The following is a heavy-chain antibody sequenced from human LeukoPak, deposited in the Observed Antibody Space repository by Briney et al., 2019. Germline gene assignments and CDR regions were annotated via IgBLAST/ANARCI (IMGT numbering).Heavy chain of an antibody. J-gene: IGHJ4*02. CDR3: ARSITSAGAF. V-gene: IGHV3-7*01. CDR1: GFTFSDHW. Sequence: GGSLRLSCLGSGFTFSDHWMNWFRQAPGKGLEWVAAIRPDGSETFHGDSVRGRFTISRDNAGNSLYLQMNYLGVEDTAIYYCARSITSAGAFWGQGILVTVSS. CDR2: IRPDGSET. D-gene: IGHD1-20*01.